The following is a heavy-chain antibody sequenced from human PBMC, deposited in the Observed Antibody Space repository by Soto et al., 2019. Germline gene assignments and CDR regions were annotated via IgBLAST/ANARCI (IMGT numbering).Heavy chain of an antibody. CDR1: GCSISSSSYY. Sequence: SETLSLTCTVSGCSISSSSYYWGWIRQPPGKGLEWIGSIYYSGSTYYNPSLKSRVTISVDTSKNQFSLKLSSVTAADTAVYYCARDVDTAMVTSNTDWFDPWGQGTPVTVS. CDR3: ARDVDTAMVTSNTDWFDP. V-gene: IGHV4-39*02. CDR2: IYYSGST. J-gene: IGHJ5*02. D-gene: IGHD5-18*01.